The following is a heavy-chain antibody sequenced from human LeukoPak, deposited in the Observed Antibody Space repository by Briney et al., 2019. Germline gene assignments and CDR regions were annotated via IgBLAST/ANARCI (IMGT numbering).Heavy chain of an antibody. CDR2: ISWNSGSI. D-gene: IGHD3-10*01. V-gene: IGHV3-9*01. Sequence: PGRSLRLSCAASGFTFDDYAMHWVRQAPGKGLEWVSGISWNSGSIGYADSVKGRFTISRDNAKNSLYLQMNSLRAEDTALYYCAKDKGPYYYGSGVWFDPWGQGTLVTVSS. CDR3: AKDKGPYYYGSGVWFDP. J-gene: IGHJ5*02. CDR1: GFTFDDYA.